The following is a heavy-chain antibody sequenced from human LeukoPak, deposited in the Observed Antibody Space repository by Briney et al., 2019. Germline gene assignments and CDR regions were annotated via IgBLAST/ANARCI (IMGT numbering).Heavy chain of an antibody. CDR2: SSSSSSYI. Sequence: GGSLTLSCAASGFTFSSYSMNWVRQAPGKGLEWVSSSSSSSSYIYYADSVKGRFTISRDNAKNSLYLQMNSLRAEDTAVYYCARDYYYGSGSYYNTLYYYGMDVWGQGTTVTVSS. D-gene: IGHD3-10*01. CDR1: GFTFSSYS. CDR3: ARDYYYGSGSYYNTLYYYGMDV. J-gene: IGHJ6*02. V-gene: IGHV3-21*01.